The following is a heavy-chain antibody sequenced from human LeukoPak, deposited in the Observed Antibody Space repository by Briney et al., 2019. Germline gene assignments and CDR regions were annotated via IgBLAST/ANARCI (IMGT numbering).Heavy chain of an antibody. CDR2: INPNSGGT. J-gene: IGHJ4*02. CDR1: GYTFTGYY. D-gene: IGHD3-9*01. V-gene: IGHV1-2*02. Sequence: ASVKVSCKASGYTFTGYYMHWVRQAPGQGLEWMGWINPNSGGTNYAQKFQGRVTMTRDTSISTAYMELSRLRSDDTAVYHCARAIGYDILTGLPDYWGQGTLVTVSS. CDR3: ARAIGYDILTGLPDY.